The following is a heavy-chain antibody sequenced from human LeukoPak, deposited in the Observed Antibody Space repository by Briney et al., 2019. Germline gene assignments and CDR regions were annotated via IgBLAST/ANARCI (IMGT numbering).Heavy chain of an antibody. CDR1: GFTFGDDA. D-gene: IGHD2-2*01. V-gene: IGHV3-49*04. CDR2: IRSKAYGGTT. Sequence: GGSLRLSCTASGFTFGDDAMSWVRQAPGKGLEWVGFIRSKAYGGTTEYAASVKGRFTISRDDSKSIAYLQMNSLKTEDTAVYYCTRDYCSSTSCYGGLDYWGQGTLVTVSS. CDR3: TRDYCSSTSCYGGLDY. J-gene: IGHJ4*02.